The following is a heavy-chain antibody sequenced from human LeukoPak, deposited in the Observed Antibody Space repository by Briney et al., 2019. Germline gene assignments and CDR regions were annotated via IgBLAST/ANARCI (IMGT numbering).Heavy chain of an antibody. Sequence: GGSLRLSCAAAGFTFSSYGMCWVRQPPGKGLEWVSCKGNSAGDTFYAESVRGRFTISRDNSRNTLFLEMNSLRGEDTAIYYCAKRGGESGGWGFFDYWGPGALVTVSS. CDR3: AKRGGESGGWGFFDY. D-gene: IGHD6-19*01. V-gene: IGHV3-23*01. J-gene: IGHJ4*02. CDR1: GFTFSSYG. CDR2: KGNSAGDT.